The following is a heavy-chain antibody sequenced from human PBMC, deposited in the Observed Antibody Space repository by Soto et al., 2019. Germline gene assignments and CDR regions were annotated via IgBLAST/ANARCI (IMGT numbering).Heavy chain of an antibody. CDR1: GFTFSSYT. J-gene: IGHJ4*02. V-gene: IGHV3-23*01. Sequence: EVQLLESGGDLVQPGGSLRLSCAASGFTFSSYTMTCVRQAPGKGLEWVSGINSGGRTYYADSVKGRFTISRDDSKNTLYLQIISLRAEDTAVYYCAKDLRPDGVWDFDYWGQGTLVTVSS. CDR3: AKDLRPDGVWDFDY. CDR2: INSGGRT. D-gene: IGHD4-17*01.